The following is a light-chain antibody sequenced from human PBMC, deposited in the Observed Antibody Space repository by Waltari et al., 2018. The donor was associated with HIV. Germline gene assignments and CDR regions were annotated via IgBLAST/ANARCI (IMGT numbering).Light chain of an antibody. V-gene: IGLV3-1*01. J-gene: IGLJ1*01. CDR1: SLGTQY. CDR3: RSWHSNSAV. CDR2: QDK. Sequence: SHELTQSPSLSVSPGQTASVTCSGDSLGTQYVYWYQHKPAQSPVLVIYQDKKRPSGIPDRFSGSNAGNTATLTSSGTQVMDEADYYGRSWHSNSAVCGSGTEVTVL.